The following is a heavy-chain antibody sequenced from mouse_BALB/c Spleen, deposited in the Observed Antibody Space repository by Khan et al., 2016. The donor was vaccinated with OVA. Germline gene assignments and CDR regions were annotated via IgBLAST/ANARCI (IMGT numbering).Heavy chain of an antibody. CDR2: TNPTNGRT. D-gene: IGHD1-1*01. Sequence: QVQLQQPGAELVKAGASVKMSCKASGYTFTSYWMHWVKQRLGQGLEWFAETNPTNGRTYYNDTFKSKATLTVDKSSSPAYMLLSGPTFEDSAVYYCARIKKIVATYFDYWGQGTTLTVSS. V-gene: IGHV1S81*02. CDR3: ARIKKIVATYFDY. CDR1: GYTFTSYW. J-gene: IGHJ2*01.